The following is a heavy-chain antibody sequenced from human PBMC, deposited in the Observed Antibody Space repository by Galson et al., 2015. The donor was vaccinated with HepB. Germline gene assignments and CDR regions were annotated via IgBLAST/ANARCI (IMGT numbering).Heavy chain of an antibody. Sequence: CAISGDSVSSNSAIWNWIRQSPSRGLEWLGRTYYRSKWYNDYAVSMKSRLTIKSDTSKNQLSLHLNSVTPEDTAVYYCAREDGGHDSWFDYWGQGTLITVSS. CDR2: TYYRSKWYN. CDR1: GDSVSSNSAI. V-gene: IGHV6-1*01. D-gene: IGHD5-12*01. J-gene: IGHJ4*02. CDR3: AREDGGHDSWFDY.